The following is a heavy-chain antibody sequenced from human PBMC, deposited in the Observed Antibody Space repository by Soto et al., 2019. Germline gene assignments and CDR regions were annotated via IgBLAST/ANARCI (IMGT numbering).Heavy chain of an antibody. V-gene: IGHV5-51*03. J-gene: IGHJ5*02. D-gene: IGHD2-2*02. CDR3: AREDCSTTSCYRIRFDP. CDR2: IYPGDSDT. CDR1: GYSFTSYW. Sequence: EVQLVQSGAEVKEPGESLKISCKGSGYSFTSYWIGWVRQMSGKGLEWMGIIYPGDSDTRYSPSFQGQVTISADKSISAVYLQWSSLKASDTAMYYCAREDCSTTSCYRIRFDPWGQGTLVTVYS.